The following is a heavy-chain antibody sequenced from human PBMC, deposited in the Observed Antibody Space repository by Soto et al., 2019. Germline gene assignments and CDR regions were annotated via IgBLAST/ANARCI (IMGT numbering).Heavy chain of an antibody. D-gene: IGHD5-18*01. V-gene: IGHV1-46*02. CDR2: INPSGGST. Sequence: SKACRLRFESRYMCWPQHAHKQRHERIGIINPSGGSTSYAQKFQGRVTMTRDTSTSTVYMELSSLRSEDTAVYYCAFVYPSDTRYGYVCNNWFDPWGQGTLVSVPS. J-gene: IGHJ5*02. CDR1: RLRFESRY. CDR3: AFVYPSDTRYGYVCNNWFDP.